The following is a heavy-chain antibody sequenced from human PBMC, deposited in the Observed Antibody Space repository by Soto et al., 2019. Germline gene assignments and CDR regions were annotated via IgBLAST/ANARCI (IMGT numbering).Heavy chain of an antibody. CDR3: LRNLGAREVVQEDPLDS. Sequence: PGESLKISCQGSGYTFANSWLAWVRQMPGKGLEWLGNIFPGDSDTKYSPSFQGRVTLSADTSISTAYLHWSSLKASDTAIYFCLRNLGAREVVQEDPLDSWGQGTLVTVSS. V-gene: IGHV5-51*01. CDR2: IFPGDSDT. CDR1: GYTFANSW. D-gene: IGHD3-16*01. J-gene: IGHJ4*02.